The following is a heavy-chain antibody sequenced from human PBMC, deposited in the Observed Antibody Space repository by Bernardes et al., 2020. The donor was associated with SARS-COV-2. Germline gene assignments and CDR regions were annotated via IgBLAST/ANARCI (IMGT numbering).Heavy chain of an antibody. Sequence: GGSLRLSCAVSEFVFSNYGMNWVRQPPGKGLEWIAYISPTGNKLDYSDSVKGRFTISRDNVKKSLFLQMNSLRAEDTAVYYCARDRDYWSGYRYPIDYWGQGTLVAVSS. CDR2: ISPTGNKL. V-gene: IGHV3-48*03. D-gene: IGHD3-3*01. J-gene: IGHJ4*02. CDR3: ARDRDYWSGYRYPIDY. CDR1: EFVFSNYG.